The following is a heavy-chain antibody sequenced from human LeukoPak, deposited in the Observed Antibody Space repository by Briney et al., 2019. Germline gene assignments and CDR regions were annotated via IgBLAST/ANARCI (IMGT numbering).Heavy chain of an antibody. CDR2: INHSGST. CDR3: STQWLVSDAFDI. Sequence: SETLSLTCAVYGGSFSGYYWSWIRQPPGKGLEWIGEINHSGSTNYKPSLKSRVTISVDTSKNQFSLKLSSVTAADTAVYYCSTQWLVSDAFDIWGQGTMVTVSS. J-gene: IGHJ3*02. CDR1: GGSFSGYY. V-gene: IGHV4-34*01. D-gene: IGHD6-19*01.